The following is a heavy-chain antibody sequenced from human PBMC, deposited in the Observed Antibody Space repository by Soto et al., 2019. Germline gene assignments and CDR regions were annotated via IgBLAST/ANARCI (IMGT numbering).Heavy chain of an antibody. CDR1: GDSLSSGGHY. V-gene: IGHV4-31*03. Sequence: PSETRSLTCTVSGDSLSSGGHYWSWIRQHPGKGLEWIGHIYDSVNTYYSPSLRSRVTISADMSKNQFSLNLRSVTAADTAVYYCARVDHRGYFAILTDYWGQGTLVTVSS. CDR2: IYDSVNT. CDR3: ARVDHRGYFAILTDY. J-gene: IGHJ4*02. D-gene: IGHD3-9*01.